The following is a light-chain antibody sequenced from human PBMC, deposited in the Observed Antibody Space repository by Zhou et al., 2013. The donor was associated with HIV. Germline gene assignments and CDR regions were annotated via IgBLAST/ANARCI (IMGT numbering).Light chain of an antibody. CDR2: GAS. Sequence: EVLMTQSPVTLSVSPGGRATLSCRASQSVDTYLAWYQHKPGQGPKVLIFGASTRANGIPGRFSGSGSGTEFTLTISRLEPEDFAVYYCQQYGSSIPTFGQGTKVEI. CDR3: QQYGSSIPT. CDR1: QSVDTY. J-gene: IGKJ1*01. V-gene: IGKV3-20*01.